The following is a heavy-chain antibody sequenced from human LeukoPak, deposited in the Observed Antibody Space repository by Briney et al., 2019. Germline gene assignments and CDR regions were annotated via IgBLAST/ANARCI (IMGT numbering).Heavy chain of an antibody. D-gene: IGHD3-22*01. CDR2: ISWDGGST. V-gene: IGHV3-43D*04. Sequence: GGSLRLSCAASGFTFDDYAMHWVRQAPGKGLEWVSLISWDGGSTYYADSVKGRFTIPRDNSKNSLYLQMNSLRAEDTALYSCAKVRSYDNNGYYDYWGQGTLVTVSS. CDR3: AKVRSYDNNGYYDY. J-gene: IGHJ4*02. CDR1: GFTFDDYA.